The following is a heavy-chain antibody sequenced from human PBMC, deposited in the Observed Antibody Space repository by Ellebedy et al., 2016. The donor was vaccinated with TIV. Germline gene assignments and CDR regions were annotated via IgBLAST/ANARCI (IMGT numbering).Heavy chain of an antibody. J-gene: IGHJ4*02. D-gene: IGHD2-21*02. CDR2: IFSNGER. Sequence: SGPTLVKPKETLTLTCTVSGFSLTNIIMGVSWIRQPPGTALEWLAHIFSNGERSYGSALKRRHTISKDTSKGQVVLTMTNMDPVDTATYYCARVVKVCGGDCTYKFDSWGQGALVTVSS. CDR1: GFSLTNIIMG. V-gene: IGHV2-26*01. CDR3: ARVVKVCGGDCTYKFDS.